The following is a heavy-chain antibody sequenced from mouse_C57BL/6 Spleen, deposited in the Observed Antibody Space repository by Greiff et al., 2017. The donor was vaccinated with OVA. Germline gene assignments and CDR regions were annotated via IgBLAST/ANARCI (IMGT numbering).Heavy chain of an antibody. Sequence: EVQLQESGPELVKPGASVKISCKASGYSFTDYNMNWVKQSHGKSLEWIGVINPNDGTTSYNQKFKGKATLTVDQSSSTAYMQLTSLTSEDSAVYYCARGPRQLSAMEYWGQGTTVTVSS. CDR3: ARGPRQLSAMEY. D-gene: IGHD3-2*02. V-gene: IGHV1-39*01. CDR2: INPNDGTT. J-gene: IGHJ4*01. CDR1: GYSFTDYN.